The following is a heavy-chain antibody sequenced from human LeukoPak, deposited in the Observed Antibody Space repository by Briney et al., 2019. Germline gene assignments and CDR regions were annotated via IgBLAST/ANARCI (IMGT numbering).Heavy chain of an antibody. J-gene: IGHJ5*02. Sequence: SQTLSLTCAISGDSVSSNSAAWNWIRQSPSRGLEWLGRTYYRSKWYNDYAVSVKSRITINPDTSKNQFSLQLNSVTPEDTAVYYCARAARTLILEWSNWFDPWGQGTLVTVSS. CDR2: TYYRSKWYN. CDR1: GDSVSSNSAA. V-gene: IGHV6-1*01. CDR3: ARAARTLILEWSNWFDP. D-gene: IGHD3-3*01.